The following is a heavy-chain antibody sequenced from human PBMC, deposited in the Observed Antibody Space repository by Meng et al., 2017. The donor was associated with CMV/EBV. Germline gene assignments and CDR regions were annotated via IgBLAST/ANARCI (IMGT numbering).Heavy chain of an antibody. CDR2: IIPIFGTA. CDR1: GGLFRSYA. V-gene: IGHV1-69*01. J-gene: IGHJ4*02. D-gene: IGHD6-6*01. Sequence: SGPEVKRLGSTVKVPGQVSGGLFRSYAISCVRQAPGQGLEWMGGIIPIFGTANYAQKFQGRVTITADESTSTAYMELSSLRSEDTAVYSCARDPNSSSSWGQGTLVTVSS. CDR3: ARDPNSSSS.